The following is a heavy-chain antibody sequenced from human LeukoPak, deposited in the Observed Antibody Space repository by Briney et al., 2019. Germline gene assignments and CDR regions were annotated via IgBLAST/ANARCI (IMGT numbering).Heavy chain of an antibody. V-gene: IGHV1-18*01. J-gene: IGHJ4*02. Sequence: ASVKVSCKASGYTLTNFGISWVRQAPGQGLEWMGWISAYNGNTNYAQRLQGRVTLTTDTSTSTAYMELGSLGSDDTAVYYCARDQVVGATAGTFDYWGQGTLVTVSP. D-gene: IGHD1-26*01. CDR1: GYTLTNFG. CDR3: ARDQVVGATAGTFDY. CDR2: ISAYNGNT.